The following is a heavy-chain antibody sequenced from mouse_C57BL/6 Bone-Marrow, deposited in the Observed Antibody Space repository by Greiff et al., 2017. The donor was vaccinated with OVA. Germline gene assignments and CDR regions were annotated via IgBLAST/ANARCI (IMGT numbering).Heavy chain of an antibody. CDR3: ARQGYERGVYYAMDY. D-gene: IGHD2-10*02. CDR1: EYEFPSHD. CDR2: INSDGGST. Sequence: EVQLQESGGGLVQPGESLKLSCESNEYEFPSHDMSWVRKTPEKRLELVAAINSDGGSTYYPDTMERRFIISRDNTKKTLYLQMSSLRSEDTALYYCARQGYERGVYYAMDYWGQGTSVTVSS. V-gene: IGHV5-2*01. J-gene: IGHJ4*01.